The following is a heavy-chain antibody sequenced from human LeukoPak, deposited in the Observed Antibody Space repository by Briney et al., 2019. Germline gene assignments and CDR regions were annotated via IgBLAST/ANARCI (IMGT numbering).Heavy chain of an antibody. Sequence: GGSLRLSCAASGLSFSSYAMSWVRQAPGKGLEWVSDISGSGGSTYYADSVKGRFTISRDNTKNTLYLQMDSLRAEDTAVYYCAKRLYYDSSGYSFDYWGQGTLVTVSS. CDR3: AKRLYYDSSGYSFDY. V-gene: IGHV3-23*01. D-gene: IGHD3-22*01. CDR2: ISGSGGST. J-gene: IGHJ4*02. CDR1: GLSFSSYA.